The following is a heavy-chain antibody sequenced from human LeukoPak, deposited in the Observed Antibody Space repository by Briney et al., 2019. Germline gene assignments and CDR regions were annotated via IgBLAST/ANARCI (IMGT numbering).Heavy chain of an antibody. CDR2: IYYSGST. D-gene: IGHD3-10*01. CDR3: ARSIYYYGSGSYYPGSFDY. Sequence: PSQTLSLTCTVSGGSISSGDYYWSWIRQPPGKGLEWIGYIYYSGSTYYNPSLKSRVTISVDTSKNQFSLKLSSVTAADTAMYYCARSIYYYGSGSYYPGSFDYWGQGTLVTVSS. J-gene: IGHJ4*02. CDR1: GGSISSGDYY. V-gene: IGHV4-30-4*01.